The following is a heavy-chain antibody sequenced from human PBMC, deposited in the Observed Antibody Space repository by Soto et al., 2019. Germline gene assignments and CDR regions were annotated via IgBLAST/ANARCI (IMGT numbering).Heavy chain of an antibody. J-gene: IGHJ3*02. CDR1: GYTFTSYA. V-gene: IGHV1-3*01. CDR2: INAGNGNT. D-gene: IGHD3-22*01. Sequence: ASVKVSCKASGYTFTSYAMHWVRQAPGQRLEWMGWINAGNGNTKYSQKFQGRVTITRDTSASTAYMELSSLRSEDTAVYYCASPGVYYDSNGYYYDLDAFDIWSQGTMVTVSS. CDR3: ASPGVYYDSNGYYYDLDAFDI.